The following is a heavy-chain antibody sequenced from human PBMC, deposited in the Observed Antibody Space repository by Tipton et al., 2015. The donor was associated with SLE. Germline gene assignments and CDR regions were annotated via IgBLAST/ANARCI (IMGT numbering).Heavy chain of an antibody. V-gene: IGHV4-61*09. CDR3: ARDLGGATTPRVLDI. J-gene: IGHJ3*02. Sequence: TLSLTCTVSGGSISSGSYYWSWIRQPAGKGLEWIGHIYTSGSTNYNPSLKSRVTISVDTSKNHFSLKLSSVTAADTAVYYCARDLGGATTPRVLDIWGQGTMVTVSS. CDR1: GGSISSGSYY. D-gene: IGHD5-24*01. CDR2: IYTSGST.